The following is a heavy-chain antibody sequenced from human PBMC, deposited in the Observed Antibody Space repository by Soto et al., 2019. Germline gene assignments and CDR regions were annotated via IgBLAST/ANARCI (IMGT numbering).Heavy chain of an antibody. D-gene: IGHD3-3*01. Sequence: SETLSLTCTVSGGSMSSYYWTWIRQPAGKGLEWIGRVYSSGGTHYNPSLKSRVTISLDTSRNQFSLRLLSVTDADTAVYYCARGQRFSDWFDPWGQGTLVTVS. CDR2: VYSSGGT. V-gene: IGHV4-4*07. CDR1: GGSMSSYY. CDR3: ARGQRFSDWFDP. J-gene: IGHJ5*02.